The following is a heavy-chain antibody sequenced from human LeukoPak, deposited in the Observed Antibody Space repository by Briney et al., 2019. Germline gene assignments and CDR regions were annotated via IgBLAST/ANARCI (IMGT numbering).Heavy chain of an antibody. J-gene: IGHJ4*02. Sequence: SETLSLTCAVYGGSFSGYYWSWIRQPPGKGLEWIGEINHSGSTNYNPSLKSRVTISVDTSKNQFSLKLSSVTAAGTAVYYCARGQALYYDYIWGSYRYTGFDYWGQGTLVTVSS. D-gene: IGHD3-16*02. CDR3: ARGQALYYDYIWGSYRYTGFDY. V-gene: IGHV4-34*01. CDR1: GGSFSGYY. CDR2: INHSGST.